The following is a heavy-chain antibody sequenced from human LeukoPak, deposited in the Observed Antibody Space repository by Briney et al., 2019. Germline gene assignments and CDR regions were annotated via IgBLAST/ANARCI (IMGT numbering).Heavy chain of an antibody. V-gene: IGHV3-48*01. CDR1: GLTFSTYG. CDR2: ISNTGSPI. Sequence: GGSLRLSCVASGLTFSTYGMNWVRQSPGKGLERVSYISNTGSPIYYADSVKGRFTISRDNAKNSLYLQMNSLRVEDTAMYYCARGRGEHWGQGTLVTVSS. D-gene: IGHD3-10*01. CDR3: ARGRGEH. J-gene: IGHJ1*01.